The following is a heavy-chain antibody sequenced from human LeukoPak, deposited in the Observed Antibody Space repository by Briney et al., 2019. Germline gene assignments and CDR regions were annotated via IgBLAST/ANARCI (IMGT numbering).Heavy chain of an antibody. V-gene: IGHV3-30-3*01. D-gene: IGHD2-2*01. CDR3: ARAQYQLRHAFDI. Sequence: GGSLRLSCAASGLTFSSYATHWVRQAPGKGLEWVAVISYDGSNKYYADSVKGRFTISRDNSKNTLYLQMNSLRAEDTAVYYCARAQYQLRHAFDIWGQGTMVTVSS. CDR2: ISYDGSNK. J-gene: IGHJ3*02. CDR1: GLTFSSYA.